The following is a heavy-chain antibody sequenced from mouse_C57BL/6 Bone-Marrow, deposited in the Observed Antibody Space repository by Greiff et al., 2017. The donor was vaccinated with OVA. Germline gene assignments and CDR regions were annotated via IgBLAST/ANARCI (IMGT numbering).Heavy chain of an antibody. J-gene: IGHJ1*03. CDR1: GFNIKNTY. CDR2: IDPANGNT. Sequence: VQLQQPVAELVRPGASVKLSCTASGFNIKNTYMHWVKQRPEQGLEWIGRIDPANGNTKYAPKFQGKATITADTSSNTAYLQRSSLTSEDTAIYYCASDYYGSRKAYWYFDVWGTGTTVTVSS. D-gene: IGHD1-1*01. CDR3: ASDYYGSRKAYWYFDV. V-gene: IGHV14-3*01.